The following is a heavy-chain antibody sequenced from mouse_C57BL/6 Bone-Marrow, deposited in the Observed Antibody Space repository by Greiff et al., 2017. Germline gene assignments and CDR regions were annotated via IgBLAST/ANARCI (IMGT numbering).Heavy chain of an antibody. Sequence: QVQLQQSDAELVKPGASVKISCKVSGYTFTDHTIHWMKQRPEQGLEWIGYIYPRVGSTKYNEKFKGKATLTADKSSSTAYMQLNSLTSEDSAVYVCEIDYDDDWFAYWGQGTLVTVSA. CDR2: IYPRVGST. D-gene: IGHD2-4*01. CDR1: GYTFTDHT. CDR3: EIDYDDDWFAY. J-gene: IGHJ3*01. V-gene: IGHV1-78*01.